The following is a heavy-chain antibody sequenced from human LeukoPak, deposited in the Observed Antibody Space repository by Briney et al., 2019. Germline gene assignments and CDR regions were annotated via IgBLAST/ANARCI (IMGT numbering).Heavy chain of an antibody. CDR3: ARLGIMTTVTDPLRRVGHY. V-gene: IGHV5-51*01. Sequence: GESLKISCKGSGYSFTGYWIGWVRQMPGKGLEWMGIIYPGDSDTRYSPSFQGQVTISADKSISTAYLQWSSLKASDTAMYYCARLGIMTTVTDPLRRVGHYWGQGTLVTVSS. J-gene: IGHJ4*02. CDR2: IYPGDSDT. D-gene: IGHD4-17*01. CDR1: GYSFTGYW.